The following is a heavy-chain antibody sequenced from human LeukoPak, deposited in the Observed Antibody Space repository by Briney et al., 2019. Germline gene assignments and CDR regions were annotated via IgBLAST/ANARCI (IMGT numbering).Heavy chain of an antibody. V-gene: IGHV3-43*02. Sequence: GGSLRLSCVASGLNFGESAMHWVRQAPGKGLEWVSLISADGGSAFSADSVKGRLSISRDNSKNSLYLQMDSLRSEDTAMYYCAKESGKFDYWGQGTLVVVPS. CDR2: ISADGGSA. J-gene: IGHJ4*02. CDR3: AKESGKFDY. CDR1: GLNFGESA.